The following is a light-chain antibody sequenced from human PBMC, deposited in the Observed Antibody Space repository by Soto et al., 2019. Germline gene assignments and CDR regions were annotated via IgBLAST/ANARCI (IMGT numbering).Light chain of an antibody. CDR2: VEGSGSY. CDR3: ETWDSNTRV. Sequence: QLVLTQLSSASASLGSSVRLTCTLSSGHSSYIIAWHQQQPGKAPRYLMKVEGSGSYNKGSGVPDRFSGSSSGADRYLTISNLQSEDEADYYCETWDSNTRVFGGGTKLTVL. V-gene: IGLV4-60*03. CDR1: SGHSSYI. J-gene: IGLJ2*01.